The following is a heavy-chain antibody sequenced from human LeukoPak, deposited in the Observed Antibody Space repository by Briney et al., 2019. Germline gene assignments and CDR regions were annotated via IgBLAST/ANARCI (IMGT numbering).Heavy chain of an antibody. CDR1: GGSISSSSYY. Sequence: SETLSLTCTVSGGSISSSSYYWSWIRQPPGKGLEWIAYIYSSGSTNYNPSLKSRVTISVDTSKNQFSLKLNSVTAADTAVYYCASRNYYDTSGEAFDIWGQGTMVTVSS. CDR3: ASRNYYDTSGEAFDI. CDR2: IYSSGST. V-gene: IGHV4-61*05. J-gene: IGHJ3*02. D-gene: IGHD3-22*01.